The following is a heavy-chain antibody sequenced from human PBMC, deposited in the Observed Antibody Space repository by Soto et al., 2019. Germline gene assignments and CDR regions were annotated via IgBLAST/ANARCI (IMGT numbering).Heavy chain of an antibody. J-gene: IGHJ4*02. V-gene: IGHV1-18*04. D-gene: IGHD3-10*01. CDR1: GYTFTSYG. CDR3: ARGCGSGSYCAAFDY. Sequence: ASVKVSCRASGYTFTSYGISWVRQAPGQGLEWMGWISAYNGNTNYAQKLQGRVTMTTDTSTSTAYMELRSLRSDDTAVYYCARGCGSGSYCAAFDYWGQGTLVTVSS. CDR2: ISAYNGNT.